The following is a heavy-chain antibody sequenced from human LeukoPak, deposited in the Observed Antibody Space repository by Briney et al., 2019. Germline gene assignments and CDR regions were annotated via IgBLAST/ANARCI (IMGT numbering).Heavy chain of an antibody. Sequence: GSLRLSCAASGFTFSSYAMSWVRQAPGKGLEWVSAISGSGGSTYYADSVKGRFTISRDNSKNTLYLQMNSLRAEDTAVYYCARGGGNYQYYFDYWGQGTLVTVSS. CDR1: GFTFSSYA. CDR3: ARGGGNYQYYFDY. V-gene: IGHV3-23*01. D-gene: IGHD4-23*01. CDR2: ISGSGGST. J-gene: IGHJ4*02.